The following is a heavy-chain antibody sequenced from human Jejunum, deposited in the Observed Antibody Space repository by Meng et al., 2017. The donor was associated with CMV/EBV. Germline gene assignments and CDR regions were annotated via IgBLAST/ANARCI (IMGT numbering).Heavy chain of an antibody. CDR1: SNYW. CDR2: ISEGRTRK. CDR3: ARGKDNVLSGAFYYGVDV. D-gene: IGHD2-15*01. V-gene: IGHV3-7*01. Sequence: SNYWLDWVRRAPGKGLEWVANISEGRTRKNYVDTVEGRFTISRDNHKNSLYLQMKSLRDEDTAVYYCARGKDNVLSGAFYYGVDVWGPGTTGTVSS. J-gene: IGHJ6*02.